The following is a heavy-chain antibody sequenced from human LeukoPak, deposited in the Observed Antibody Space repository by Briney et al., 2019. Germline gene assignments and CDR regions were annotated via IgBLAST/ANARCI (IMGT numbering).Heavy chain of an antibody. CDR3: ARDRAALQDWVEFDP. CDR1: GFSVSDYY. Sequence: GGSLRLSCAVSGFSVSDYYMSWVRQAPGKGLEWVGLIRDSGAVFYADFVRGRFAISRDESENTLYLQMNGLRVEDTAVYFCARDRAALQDWVEFDPWGQGTPVTVSS. V-gene: IGHV3-66*03. CDR2: IRDSGAV. D-gene: IGHD3/OR15-3a*01. J-gene: IGHJ5*02.